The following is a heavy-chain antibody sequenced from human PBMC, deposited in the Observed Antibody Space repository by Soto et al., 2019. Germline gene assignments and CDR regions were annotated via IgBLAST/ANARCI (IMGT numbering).Heavy chain of an antibody. CDR1: GFTFSSYG. Sequence: QVQLVESGGGVVQPGRSLRLSCAASGFTFSSYGMHWVRQAPGKGLEWVAVIWYDGSNKYYADSVKGRFTISRDNSKNTLYLQMNSLRAEDTAVYYCARAGYDSSGYYFDYWGQGTLVTVSS. V-gene: IGHV3-33*01. CDR3: ARAGYDSSGYYFDY. CDR2: IWYDGSNK. J-gene: IGHJ4*02. D-gene: IGHD3-22*01.